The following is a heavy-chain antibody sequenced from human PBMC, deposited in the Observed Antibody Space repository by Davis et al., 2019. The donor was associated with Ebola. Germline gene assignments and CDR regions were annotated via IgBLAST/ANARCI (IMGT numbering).Heavy chain of an antibody. CDR1: GYTFTGYY. V-gene: IGHV1-2*02. CDR2: INPNSGGT. CDR3: ARGPRFGDSSGYYYAGALDPFDI. J-gene: IGHJ3*02. D-gene: IGHD3-22*01. Sequence: ASVKVSCKASGYTFTGYYMHWVRQAPGQGLEWMGWINPNSGGTNYAQKFQGRVTMTRDTSISTAYMELSSLRSEDTAVYYCARGPRFGDSSGYYYAGALDPFDIWGQGTMVTVSS.